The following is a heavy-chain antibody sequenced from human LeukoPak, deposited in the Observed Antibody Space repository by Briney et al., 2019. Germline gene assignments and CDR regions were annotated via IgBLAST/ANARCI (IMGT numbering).Heavy chain of an antibody. Sequence: SGGSLRLSCAASGFMFSSYEMYWVRQAPGKGLEWVSYISSGASTMYYADSVKGRFTISRDNAKNSLFLQMNSLRAEDTAVYYCALLAVASDFDYWAREPWSPSPQ. CDR2: ISSGASTM. CDR1: GFMFSSYE. V-gene: IGHV3-48*03. D-gene: IGHD6-19*01. J-gene: IGHJ4*02. CDR3: ALLAVASDFDY.